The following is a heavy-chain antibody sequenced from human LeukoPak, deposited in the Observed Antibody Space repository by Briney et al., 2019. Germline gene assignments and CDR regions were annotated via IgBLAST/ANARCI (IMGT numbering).Heavy chain of an antibody. CDR2: ISAYNGNT. CDR3: ATGLSSGWQPDAFDI. Sequence: GASVKVSCKASGYTFTSYGISWVRQAPGQGLEWMGWISAYNGNTNYAQKLQGRVTMTEDTSTDTAYMELSSLRSEDTAVYYCATGLSSGWQPDAFDIWGQGTMVTVSS. J-gene: IGHJ3*02. CDR1: GYTFTSYG. D-gene: IGHD6-19*01. V-gene: IGHV1-18*01.